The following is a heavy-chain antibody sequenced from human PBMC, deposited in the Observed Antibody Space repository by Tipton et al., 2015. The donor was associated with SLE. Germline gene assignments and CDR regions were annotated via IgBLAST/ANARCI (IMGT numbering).Heavy chain of an antibody. J-gene: IGHJ4*02. CDR3: ARGRGGRWSGHY. D-gene: IGHD6-13*01. Sequence: TLSLTCTVSGGSISRGSYYWSWIRQPAGKGLEWIGRIYTSGSTNYNPSLKSRVTISVDTSKNQFSLKLSSVTAADTALYYCARGRGGRWSGHYWVQGTLVTVSS. CDR2: IYTSGST. CDR1: GGSISRGSYY. V-gene: IGHV4-61*02.